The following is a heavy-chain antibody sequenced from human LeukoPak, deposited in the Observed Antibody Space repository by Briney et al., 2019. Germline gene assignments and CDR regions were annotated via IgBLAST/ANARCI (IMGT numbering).Heavy chain of an antibody. Sequence: QPGGSLRLSCAVSGFTFSDHYMDWVRQAPGKGLEWVGRSRNRAKSYTTDYAASVKGRFTISRDDSKSTLYLQVNSLRAEDTAVYYCARGTGTTAYFDYWGQGTPVTVSS. CDR3: ARGTGTTAYFDY. J-gene: IGHJ4*02. D-gene: IGHD1-1*01. CDR2: SRNRAKSYTT. CDR1: GFTFSDHY. V-gene: IGHV3-72*01.